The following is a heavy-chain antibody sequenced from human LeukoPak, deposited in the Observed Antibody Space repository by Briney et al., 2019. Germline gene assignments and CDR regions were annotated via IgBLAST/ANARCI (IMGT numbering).Heavy chain of an antibody. D-gene: IGHD6-13*01. V-gene: IGHV4-59*01. CDR3: ARVGGIAAAGTRAYNWFDP. CDR2: IYYSGST. J-gene: IGHJ5*02. Sequence: PSETLSLTCTVSGGSISSYYWSWIRQPPGKGLEWVGYIYYSGSTNYNPSLKSRVTISVDTSKNQFSLKLSSVTAADTAVYYCARVGGIAAAGTRAYNWFDPWGQGTLVTVSS. CDR1: GGSISSYY.